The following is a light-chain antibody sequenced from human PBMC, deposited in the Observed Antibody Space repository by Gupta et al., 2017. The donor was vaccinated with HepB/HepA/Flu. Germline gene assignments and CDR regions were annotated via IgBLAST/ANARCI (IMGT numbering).Light chain of an antibody. CDR2: KAS. Sequence: DIQMTQSPSTLSASVGDRVTITCRASQSISSWLAWYQQKPGKAPKLLIYKASSLESGVPSRFSGSGPGTEFTLTISSLQPDEFATYYCQQENTLSWTFGQGTKVEIK. CDR3: QQENTLSWT. CDR1: QSISSW. V-gene: IGKV1-5*03. J-gene: IGKJ1*01.